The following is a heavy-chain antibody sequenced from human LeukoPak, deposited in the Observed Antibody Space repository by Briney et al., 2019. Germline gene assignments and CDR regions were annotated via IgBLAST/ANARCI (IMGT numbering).Heavy chain of an antibody. Sequence: GGSLRLSSAASGFTSSSYAMSRVRQAPGKGLWLVSAISGSGGSTYYADSVKGRFTISRDNSKNTLYLQMNSLRAEDTAVYYCAKAPTYYYDSSGYYPDYWGQGTLVTVSS. CDR1: GFTSSSYA. CDR2: ISGSGGST. V-gene: IGHV3-23*01. J-gene: IGHJ4*02. D-gene: IGHD3-22*01. CDR3: AKAPTYYYDSSGYYPDY.